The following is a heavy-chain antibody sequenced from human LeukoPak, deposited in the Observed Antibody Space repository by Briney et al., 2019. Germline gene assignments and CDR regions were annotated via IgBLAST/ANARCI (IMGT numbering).Heavy chain of an antibody. D-gene: IGHD3-22*01. CDR3: ARAGIWDYSDSSGYHNGAFDI. V-gene: IGHV1-2*02. CDR1: GYIFTGYY. J-gene: IGHJ3*02. Sequence: ASVKVSCKASGYIFTGYYMHWVRQAPGQGLEWMGWINPNSGGTNYAQKFQDRVTMSRDTSISTAYMELSRLRSDDTAIYYCARAGIWDYSDSSGYHNGAFDIWGQGTMVTFSS. CDR2: INPNSGGT.